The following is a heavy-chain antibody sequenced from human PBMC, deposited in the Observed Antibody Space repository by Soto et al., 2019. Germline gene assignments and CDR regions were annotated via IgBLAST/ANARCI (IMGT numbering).Heavy chain of an antibody. Sequence: PSEPLSLTCTVSGGSISSSSYYWGWIRQPPGKGLEWIGSIYYSGSTYYNPSLKSRVTISVDTSKNQFSLKLSSVTAADTAVYYCARSSTYYYGSGSHSAFDIWGQGTMVTVSS. CDR1: GGSISSSSYY. CDR3: ARSSTYYYGSGSHSAFDI. V-gene: IGHV4-39*07. CDR2: IYYSGST. J-gene: IGHJ3*02. D-gene: IGHD3-10*01.